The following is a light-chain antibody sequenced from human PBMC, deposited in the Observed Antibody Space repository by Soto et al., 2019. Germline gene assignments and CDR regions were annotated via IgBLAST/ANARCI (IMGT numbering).Light chain of an antibody. V-gene: IGKV4-1*01. CDR2: WAS. J-gene: IGKJ3*01. CDR1: QSVLYSSNNKNY. Sequence: DIVMTQSPDSLAVSLGERATINCKSSQSVLYSSNNKNYLAWYQQKPGQPPKLLIYWASTRESGVPDRFSGSGSGTDFTLTISSLQAEDVAVYDCQQYYSTPFTFGPGTKVDIK. CDR3: QQYYSTPFT.